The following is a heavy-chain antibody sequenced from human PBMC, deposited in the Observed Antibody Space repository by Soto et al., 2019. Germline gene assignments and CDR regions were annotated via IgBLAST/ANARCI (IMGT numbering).Heavy chain of an antibody. CDR2: MKPKSGKT. D-gene: IGHD7-27*01. J-gene: IGHJ6*02. Sequence: ASIKGSRKGSGYTFTSYYINWVRQAPGQGVGRMGWMKPKSGKTGYAQKFQGKVTKTRNTSISTAYMELSSLRSEDTAVYYCARVSLGYYYGMDVWGQGTTVTVSS. CDR3: ARVSLGYYYGMDV. V-gene: IGHV1-8*01. CDR1: GYTFTSYY.